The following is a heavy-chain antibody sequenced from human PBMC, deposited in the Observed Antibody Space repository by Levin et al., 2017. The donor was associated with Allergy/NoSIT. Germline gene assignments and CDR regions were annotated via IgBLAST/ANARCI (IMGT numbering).Heavy chain of an antibody. Sequence: KTSETLSLTCSAPVSSGSQYWTWIRQPPGKGLEWIGYIYDRGVTNYNPSLGGRASISVDTSKSQFSLTLTSVTAADTAVYFCARGVFWFDPWGQGTQVTVSS. CDR1: VSSGSQY. J-gene: IGHJ5*02. V-gene: IGHV4-61*01. D-gene: IGHD3-10*01. CDR2: IYDRGVT. CDR3: ARGVFWFDP.